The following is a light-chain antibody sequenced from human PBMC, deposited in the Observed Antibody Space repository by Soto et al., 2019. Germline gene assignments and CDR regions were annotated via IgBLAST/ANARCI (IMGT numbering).Light chain of an antibody. Sequence: EIVMTQSPATLSVSPGERATLSCRASQSLDSNLAWYQQKPGQAPRLLIYGASTRATGIPARFSGSESGTEFTLTISSLQSEDLAVYYCQQYNNWPWTFGRGTKVEIK. J-gene: IGKJ1*01. CDR1: QSLDSN. CDR2: GAS. CDR3: QQYNNWPWT. V-gene: IGKV3-15*01.